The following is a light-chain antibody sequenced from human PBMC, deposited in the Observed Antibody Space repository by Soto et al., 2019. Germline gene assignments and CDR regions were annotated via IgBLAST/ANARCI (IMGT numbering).Light chain of an antibody. CDR2: GAY. CDR3: QQYTAWPLWT. V-gene: IGKV3-15*01. Sequence: ETVLTQAPGALCLSPWERANISCSASQSVSSNLAWYQQKPGQAPRLLIHGAYTRATGIPDRFSGSGSGTEFTLTISSLQSADLVVYYCQQYTAWPLWTCGQGTKVDIK. J-gene: IGKJ1*01. CDR1: QSVSSN.